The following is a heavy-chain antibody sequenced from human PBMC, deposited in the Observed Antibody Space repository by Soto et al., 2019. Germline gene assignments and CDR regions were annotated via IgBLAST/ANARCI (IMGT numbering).Heavy chain of an antibody. D-gene: IGHD5-12*01. V-gene: IGHV3-9*01. J-gene: IGHJ6*02. CDR2: ISWNSGSI. CDR1: GFTFDDYA. CDR3: AKDIGYGVGVGMDV. Sequence: EVQLVESGGGLVQPGRSLRLSCAASGFTFDDYAMHWVRQAPGKGLEWVSGISWNSGSIGYADSVKGRFTISRDNAKNSLYLQMNSLRAEDTALYYCAKDIGYGVGVGMDVWGQGTTVTVSS.